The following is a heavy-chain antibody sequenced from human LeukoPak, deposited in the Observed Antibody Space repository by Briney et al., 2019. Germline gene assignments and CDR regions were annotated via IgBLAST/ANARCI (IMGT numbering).Heavy chain of an antibody. J-gene: IGHJ4*02. CDR3: ATRLGGWNSDY. D-gene: IGHD6-19*01. CDR2: IYYSGNT. V-gene: IGHV4-39*01. Sequence: PSETLSLTCTVSGGSISSSSYYWDWIRQPPGKGLEWIGSIYYSGNTYHNPSLKSRVTISVDTSKNQFSLKLSSMTAADAAVYYCATRLGGWNSDYWGQGTLVTVSS. CDR1: GGSISSSSYY.